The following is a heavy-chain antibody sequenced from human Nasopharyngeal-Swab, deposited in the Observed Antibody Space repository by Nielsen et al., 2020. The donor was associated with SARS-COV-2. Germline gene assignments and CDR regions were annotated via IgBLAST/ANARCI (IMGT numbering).Heavy chain of an antibody. CDR1: GFMLSSSG. CDR3: VKGTASLDF. CDR2: LNSAGTAT. V-gene: IGHV3-23*01. Sequence: GGFLRLSCAVSGFMLSSSGMSWVRQAPGKGLEWVSGLNSAGTATYYADSVRGRFTISRDKSQNTLYLQMSSLRAEDTAVYYCVKGTASLDFWGQGTLVTVSS. J-gene: IGHJ4*02. D-gene: IGHD2-21*02.